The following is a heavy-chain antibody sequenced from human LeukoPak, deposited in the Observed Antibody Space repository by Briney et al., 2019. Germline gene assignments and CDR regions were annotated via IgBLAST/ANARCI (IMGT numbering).Heavy chain of an antibody. V-gene: IGHV1-46*01. J-gene: IGHJ6*03. CDR3: ARGAVNRYNWNDDNYYYYYMDV. CDR1: GYTFTSYY. Sequence: ASVKVSCKASGYTFTSYYMHWVRQAPGQGLEWMGIINHSGGSTSYAQKFQGRVTMTRDTSTSTVYMELRSLRSDDTAVYYCARGAVNRYNWNDDNYYYYYMDVWGKGTTVIISS. CDR2: INHSGGST. D-gene: IGHD1-1*01.